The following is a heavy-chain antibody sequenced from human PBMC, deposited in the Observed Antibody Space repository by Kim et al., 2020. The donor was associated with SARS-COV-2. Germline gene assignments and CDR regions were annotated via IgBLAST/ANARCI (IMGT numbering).Heavy chain of an antibody. CDR3: ARDFRYSSSWPYYYYGMDV. D-gene: IGHD6-13*01. V-gene: IGHV3-11*06. J-gene: IGHJ6*02. Sequence: GRFTISIDNAKNSLYLQMNSLRAEDTAVYYCARDFRYSSSWPYYYYGMDVWGQGTTVTVSS.